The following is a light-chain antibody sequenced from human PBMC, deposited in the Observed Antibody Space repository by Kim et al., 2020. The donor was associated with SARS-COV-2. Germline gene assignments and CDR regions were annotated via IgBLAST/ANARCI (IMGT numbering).Light chain of an antibody. Sequence: SSELTQDPSVSVALGQTVRITCRGDSLKTYYASWFQHQPGQAPILVFYSKDKRPSGIPDRFSGSSSGDTSSLTITGAQAEDEADYFCSYRDSTGYHWVFGGGTKVTVL. J-gene: IGLJ3*02. CDR1: SLKTYY. CDR3: SYRDSTGYHWV. CDR2: SKD. V-gene: IGLV3-19*01.